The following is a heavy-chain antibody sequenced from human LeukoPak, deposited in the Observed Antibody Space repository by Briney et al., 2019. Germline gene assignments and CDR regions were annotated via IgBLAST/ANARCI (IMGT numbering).Heavy chain of an antibody. Sequence: GGSLRLSCVASGLTLSNYDVHWVRQTAGEGLEWVSAIGVAGDTYYADSVKGRFTISRDNARDSVFLQMNSLTVGDTAMYYCAREYCGGARCPGGWYFDLWGRGTLVTVSS. D-gene: IGHD2-21*01. J-gene: IGHJ2*01. CDR3: AREYCGGARCPGGWYFDL. CDR2: IGVAGDT. V-gene: IGHV3-13*01. CDR1: GLTLSNYD.